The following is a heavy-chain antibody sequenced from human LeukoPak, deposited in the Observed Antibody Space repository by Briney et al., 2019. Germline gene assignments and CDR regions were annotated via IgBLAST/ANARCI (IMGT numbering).Heavy chain of an antibody. CDR3: AKDFFGDGYNFFDY. D-gene: IGHD5-24*01. Sequence: GGSLRLSCAASGFTFSSYAMSWVRQAPGKGLEWVSAISGSGGSTYYADSVRGRFTISRDNSKNTLYLQMNSLRAEDTAVYYCAKDFFGDGYNFFDYWGQGTLVTVSS. CDR2: ISGSGGST. J-gene: IGHJ4*02. V-gene: IGHV3-23*01. CDR1: GFTFSSYA.